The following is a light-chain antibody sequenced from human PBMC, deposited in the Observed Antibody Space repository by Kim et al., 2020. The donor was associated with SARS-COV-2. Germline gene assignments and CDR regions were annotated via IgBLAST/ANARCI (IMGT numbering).Light chain of an antibody. CDR3: QQHSKWPPAPS. Sequence: PGEVAHLSGRASPSVGSNVAWYRHTRGRPPRLLIYDAAISATGIPDRFSGSGSATDFTLSIGSLVAEDFAVYYCQQHSKWPPAPSFCGGTKLEI. CDR2: DAA. V-gene: IGKV3-11*01. J-gene: IGKJ4*01. CDR1: PSVGSN.